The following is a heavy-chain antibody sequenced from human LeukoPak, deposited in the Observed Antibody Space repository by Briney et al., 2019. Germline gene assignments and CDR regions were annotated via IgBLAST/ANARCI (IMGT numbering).Heavy chain of an antibody. D-gene: IGHD5-18*01. CDR2: ISYDGSNK. V-gene: IGHV3-30*07. CDR1: GFNFRSYA. CDR3: AKGERGSGYGHFFDY. J-gene: IGHJ4*02. Sequence: GALRLSWAGSGFNFRSYAIHLVRQAPGKGVEGVAGISYDGSNKYYADSVKGRFTISRDNSKNTVYLQMNSLRTEDTALYYCAKGERGSGYGHFFDYWGQGTLVTVSS.